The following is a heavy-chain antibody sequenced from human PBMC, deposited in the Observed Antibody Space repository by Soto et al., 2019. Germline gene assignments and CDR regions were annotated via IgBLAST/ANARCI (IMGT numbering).Heavy chain of an antibody. CDR3: ASGSSAVRHYYYGMDV. D-gene: IGHD3-10*01. CDR2: ISSSSSYI. V-gene: IGHV3-21*01. Sequence: EVHLVESGGGLVKPGGSLRLSCAASAFTFSSYSMTWVRQAPGKGLEWVSSISSSSSYINYEESVKCRFTIFSDNAKNSLYLQMNSLRAEDTAVYYCASGSSAVRHYYYGMDVWGQGTTVTVTS. CDR1: AFTFSSYS. J-gene: IGHJ6*02.